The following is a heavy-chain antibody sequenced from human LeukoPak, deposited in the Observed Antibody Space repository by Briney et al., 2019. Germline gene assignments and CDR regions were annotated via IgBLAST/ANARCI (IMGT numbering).Heavy chain of an antibody. J-gene: IGHJ4*02. CDR2: INPAGRDT. CDR3: ATTFPYCSSGTCAL. CDR1: GFTFSDYW. Sequence: GGSLRLSCEGSGFTFSDYWMGWVRQAPGKGLEWVANINPAGRDTYYVDSVKGRFTISRDNAANSLHLQMDSLRAEDTAVYYCATTFPYCSSGTCALGGQGTLVTISS. V-gene: IGHV3-7*01. D-gene: IGHD2-15*01.